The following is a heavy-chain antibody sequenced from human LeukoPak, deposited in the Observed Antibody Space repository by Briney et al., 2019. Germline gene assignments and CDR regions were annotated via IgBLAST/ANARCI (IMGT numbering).Heavy chain of an antibody. V-gene: IGHV3-23*01. D-gene: IGHD1-1*01. CDR1: GFTFSSYV. CDR2: ISGSGGST. J-gene: IGHJ6*03. CDR3: AKKGGTSHYYYYMDV. Sequence: GGSLRLSCAASGFTFSSYVMSWVRQAPGKGLEWVSAISGSGGSTYYADSVKGRFTISRDNSKNTLYLQMNSLRAEDTAVYSCAKKGGTSHYYYYMDVWGKGTTVTVSS.